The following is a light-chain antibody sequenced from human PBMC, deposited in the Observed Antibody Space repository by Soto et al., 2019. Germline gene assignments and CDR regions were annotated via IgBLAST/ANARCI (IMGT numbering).Light chain of an antibody. J-gene: IGLJ1*01. Sequence: QSALTKPRSVSWAPGQSITGSCTGTSSDIGASNFVSWYQHLPGRAPKVIIFEATNRPSGVSNRFSGSKSGNTASLTVSGLQAADEADYFCKSYAGSNTYVFGSGTKV. V-gene: IGLV2-14*01. CDR1: SSDIGASNF. CDR2: EAT. CDR3: KSYAGSNTYV.